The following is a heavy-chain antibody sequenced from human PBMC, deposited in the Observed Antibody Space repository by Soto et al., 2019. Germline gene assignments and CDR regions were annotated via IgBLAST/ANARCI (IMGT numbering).Heavy chain of an antibody. CDR3: ARGLAVAGTIRGWFDP. Sequence: ASVKVSCKASGYTFTSYYMHWVRQAPGQGLEWMGIINPSGGSTSYAQKFQGRVTMTTDTSTSTAYMELRSLRSDDTAVYYCARGLAVAGTIRGWFDPWGQGTLVTVSS. D-gene: IGHD6-19*01. V-gene: IGHV1-46*01. J-gene: IGHJ5*02. CDR2: INPSGGST. CDR1: GYTFTSYY.